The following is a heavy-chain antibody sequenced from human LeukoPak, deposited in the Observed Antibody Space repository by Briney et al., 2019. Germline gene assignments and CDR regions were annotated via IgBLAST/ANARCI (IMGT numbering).Heavy chain of an antibody. D-gene: IGHD3-3*01. J-gene: IGHJ4*02. CDR2: INHSGST. CDR1: GGSFSDYY. Sequence: PSETLSLTCAVYGGSFSDYYWSWIRQPPGKGLEWIGEINHSGSTNYNPSPKSRVTISVVKSNIQFSLKLSSVAATDTAVYVCARLRFDFWSGYTHPYFDYWGQGTLVTVSS. V-gene: IGHV4-34*01. CDR3: ARLRFDFWSGYTHPYFDY.